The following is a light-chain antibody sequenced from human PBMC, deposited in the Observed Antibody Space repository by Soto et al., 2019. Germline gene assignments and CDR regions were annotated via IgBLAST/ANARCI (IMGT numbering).Light chain of an antibody. CDR3: SSYTGSSTHVV. CDR1: SSDVGGYNY. Sequence: QSALTQPASVSGSPGQSITISCTGTSSDVGGYNYVSWYQQHPGKAPKLMIYEVRNRPSGVSNRFSGSKSGTTASLTISGLQAEDKADYYCSSYTGSSTHVVFGGGTKLTVL. V-gene: IGLV2-14*01. CDR2: EVR. J-gene: IGLJ2*01.